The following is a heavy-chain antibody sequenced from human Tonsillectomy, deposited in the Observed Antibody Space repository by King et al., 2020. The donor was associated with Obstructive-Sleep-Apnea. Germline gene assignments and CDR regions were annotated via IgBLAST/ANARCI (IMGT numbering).Heavy chain of an antibody. CDR1: GGTVTTDT. J-gene: IGHJ6*02. V-gene: IGHV1-69*12. CDR3: ARDLIGMDV. CDR2: IIPMSGTS. Sequence: QLVQSGAEVKKPGSSVTVSCKASGGTVTTDTISWVRQAPGQGLEWMGGIIPMSGTSYYAQKCQGRVTITADASTNIVFMQLNSLRSEDTAVYYCARDLIGMDVWGQGTSVAVSS. D-gene: IGHD2-21*01.